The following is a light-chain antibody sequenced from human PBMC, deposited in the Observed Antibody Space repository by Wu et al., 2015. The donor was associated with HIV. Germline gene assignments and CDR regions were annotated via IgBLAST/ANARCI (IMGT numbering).Light chain of an antibody. CDR1: QSVSSN. V-gene: IGKV3-15*01. CDR3: QHYDNWRLT. Sequence: EIVMTQSPATLSVSPGERATLSCRASQSVSSNLAWYQQKPGQGPRLLIYGASTRATGIPARFSGSGSGTEFTLTISSLLSEDFAVYYCQHYDNWRLTFGQGTKVEIK. J-gene: IGKJ1*01. CDR2: GAS.